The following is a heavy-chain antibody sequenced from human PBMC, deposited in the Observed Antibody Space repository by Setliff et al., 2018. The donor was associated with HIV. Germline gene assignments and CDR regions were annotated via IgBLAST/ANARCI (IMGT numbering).Heavy chain of an antibody. CDR3: LRGGEEFPPDY. CDR2: ISSSSSYI. CDR1: GFTFSSYS. Sequence: PGGSLRLSCAASGFTFSSYSMNWVRQAPGKGLEWVSSISSSSSYIYYADSVKGRFTISRDNAKNSVYLEMNSLRADDSAVYYCLRGGEEFPPDYWGQGALVTVSS. J-gene: IGHJ4*02. D-gene: IGHD3-10*01. V-gene: IGHV3-21*01.